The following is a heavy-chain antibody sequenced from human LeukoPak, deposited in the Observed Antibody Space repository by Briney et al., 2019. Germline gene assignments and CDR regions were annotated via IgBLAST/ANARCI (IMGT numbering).Heavy chain of an antibody. J-gene: IGHJ4*02. CDR2: ISHGGQT. CDR1: GGSMSSHY. D-gene: IGHD3-10*01. CDR3: ARDTYYTSGTYYIDYFDS. Sequence: PSETLSLTCTVSGGSMSSHYWSWVRQPPGKALEWIGYISHGGQTLSNPSLSSRVTISVDTSNNQFSLKLTSVTAADTAVYFCARDTYYTSGTYYIDYFDSWGQGALFTVSS. V-gene: IGHV4-59*11.